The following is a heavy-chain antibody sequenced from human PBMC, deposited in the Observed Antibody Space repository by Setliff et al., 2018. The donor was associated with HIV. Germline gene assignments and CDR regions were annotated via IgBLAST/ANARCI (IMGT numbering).Heavy chain of an antibody. CDR3: ARDRVPYSSSPSALDP. D-gene: IGHD2-2*01. J-gene: IGHJ5*02. Sequence: ASVKVSCKASGGTFSSYAISWVRQAPGQGLEWMGGIIPIFGTANYAQKFQGRLTITADKSTSTTYMELSSLRSEDTAIYYCARDRVPYSSSPSALDPWGQGTQVTVSS. CDR1: GGTFSSYA. V-gene: IGHV1-69*06. CDR2: IIPIFGTA.